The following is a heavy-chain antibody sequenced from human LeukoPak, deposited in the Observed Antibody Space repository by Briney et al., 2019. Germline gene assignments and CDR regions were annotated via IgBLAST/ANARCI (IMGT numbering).Heavy chain of an antibody. Sequence: GGSLRLSCAASGFTFSSYSMNWVRQAPGTGLEWVSSISSSSSYIYYADSVKGRFTISRDNAKNSLYLQMNSLRAEDTAVYYCASPVGATRSGDYWGQGTLVTVSS. CDR1: GFTFSSYS. CDR2: ISSSSSYI. CDR3: ASPVGATRSGDY. J-gene: IGHJ4*02. V-gene: IGHV3-21*01. D-gene: IGHD1-26*01.